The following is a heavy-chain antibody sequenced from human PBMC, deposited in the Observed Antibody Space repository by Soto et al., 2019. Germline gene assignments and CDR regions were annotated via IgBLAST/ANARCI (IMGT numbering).Heavy chain of an antibody. CDR3: ARYYYDSSGFSYWFDL. D-gene: IGHD3-22*01. Sequence: WASVKVSCKASGYTFTSYGISWVRQAPGQGLEWMGWISAYNGNTNYAQKLQGRVTMTTDTSTSTAYMELRSLRSDDTAVYYCARYYYDSSGFSYWFDLWGQGTLVTVSS. J-gene: IGHJ5*02. CDR1: GYTFTSYG. CDR2: ISAYNGNT. V-gene: IGHV1-18*04.